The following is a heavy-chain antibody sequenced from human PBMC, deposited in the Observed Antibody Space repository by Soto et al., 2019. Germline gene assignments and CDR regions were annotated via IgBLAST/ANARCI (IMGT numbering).Heavy chain of an antibody. J-gene: IGHJ6*02. CDR2: IDPSDSYT. CDR1: GYSFTSYW. CDR3: ARLGTSGSGVVHHYYYGMDV. D-gene: IGHD2-21*01. Sequence: GESLKISCKGSGYSFTSYWISWVRQMPGKGLEWMGRIDPSDSYTNYSPSFQGHVTISADKSISTAYLQWSSLKASDTAMYYCARLGTSGSGVVHHYYYGMDVWGQGTTVTVSS. V-gene: IGHV5-10-1*01.